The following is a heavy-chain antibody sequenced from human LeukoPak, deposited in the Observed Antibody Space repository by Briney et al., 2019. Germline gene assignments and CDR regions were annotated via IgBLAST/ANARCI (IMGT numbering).Heavy chain of an antibody. CDR3: ARAPDILTGYSNRGWFDP. CDR2: IYYSGST. J-gene: IGHJ5*02. Sequence: SQTLSLTCTVSGGSISSGGYYWSWIRQHPGKGLEWIGYIYYSGSTYYDPSLKSRVTISVDTSKNQFSLKLSSVTAADTAVYYCARAPDILTGYSNRGWFDPWGQGTLVTVSS. V-gene: IGHV4-31*03. D-gene: IGHD3-9*01. CDR1: GGSISSGGYY.